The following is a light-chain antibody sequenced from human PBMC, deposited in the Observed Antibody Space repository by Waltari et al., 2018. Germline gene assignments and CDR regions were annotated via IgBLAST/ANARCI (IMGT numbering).Light chain of an antibody. Sequence: DIQMTQSPSSLSASVGDRVTITCQASRDIKNYLNWYQQKPGKAPKLLIYDASTLETGVPSRFSGSGSGTDFVFTISRLQPEDIATYYCQHYDGVPPWTFGQGTRVEMK. CDR3: QHYDGVPPWT. CDR1: RDIKNY. J-gene: IGKJ1*01. CDR2: DAS. V-gene: IGKV1-33*01.